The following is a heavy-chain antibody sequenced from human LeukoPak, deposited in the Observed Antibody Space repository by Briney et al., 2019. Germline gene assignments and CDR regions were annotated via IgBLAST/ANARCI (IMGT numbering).Heavy chain of an antibody. Sequence: GASVKVSCKASGGTFSSYTISWVRQAPGQGLEWMGGISAYNGNTNYAQKLQGRVTMTTDTSTSTAYMELRSLRSDDTAVYYCARVSMIVVVDAFDIWGQGTMVTVSS. CDR2: ISAYNGNT. J-gene: IGHJ3*02. V-gene: IGHV1-18*01. CDR3: ARVSMIVVVDAFDI. CDR1: GGTFSSYT. D-gene: IGHD3-22*01.